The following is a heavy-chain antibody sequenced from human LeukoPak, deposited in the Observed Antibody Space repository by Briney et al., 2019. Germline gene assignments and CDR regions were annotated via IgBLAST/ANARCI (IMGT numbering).Heavy chain of an antibody. CDR2: IYYSGST. D-gene: IGHD5/OR15-5a*01. CDR3: ARALSTYYYYMDV. V-gene: IGHV4-59*01. CDR1: VGSIRSNY. J-gene: IGHJ6*03. Sequence: SETLSLTCTVSVGSIRSNYRIWIRQPPGKGLAWIGYIYYSGSTNYNPSLKSRVTISVDTSKNQFSLKLSSVTAADTAVYYCARALSTYYYYMDVWGKGTTVTVSS.